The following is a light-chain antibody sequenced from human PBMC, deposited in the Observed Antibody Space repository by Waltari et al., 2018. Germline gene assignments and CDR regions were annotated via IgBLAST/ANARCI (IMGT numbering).Light chain of an antibody. CDR3: QQYNAWPRT. V-gene: IGKV3-15*01. CDR1: QRVSSN. Sequence: EIVMTQSPATLSGSPGERAPLSCRASQRVSSNVAWYQQKPGQAPRLLIYGASTRATGIPARFSGSGSGTEFTLTISSLQSEDFTVYYCQQYNAWPRTFGQGTKVEIK. CDR2: GAS. J-gene: IGKJ1*01.